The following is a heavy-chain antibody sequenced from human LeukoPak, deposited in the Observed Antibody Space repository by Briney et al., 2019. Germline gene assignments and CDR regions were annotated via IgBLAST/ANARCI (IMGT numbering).Heavy chain of an antibody. CDR1: GFTISSYP. D-gene: IGHD2-2*01. V-gene: IGHV3-66*02. CDR2: IYSDGTT. CDR3: ACSTGKKDFDY. Sequence: GGSLRLSSVASGFTISSYPMHWVRQAPGKGLEWVSVIYSDGTTYYADSVKGRFIISRDTSDNTLSLQMTRLRDEDTALYYCACSTGKKDFDYWGPGTKVTVSS. J-gene: IGHJ4*02.